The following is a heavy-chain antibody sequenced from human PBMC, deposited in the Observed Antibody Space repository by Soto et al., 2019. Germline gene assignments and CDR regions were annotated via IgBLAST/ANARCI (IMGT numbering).Heavy chain of an antibody. V-gene: IGHV1-46*01. Sequence: QAQLMQSGAEVKKPGASVKVSCKASGNTFTNYYIHWVRQAPGQGLEGMGKINPSGGHTTYAQKFLGRVTMTRDTSTSTLYMELTSLRAEDTAVYYCARGGHVVVVTAAFDYWGQGTLVPVSS. CDR2: INPSGGHT. D-gene: IGHD2-21*02. CDR1: GNTFTNYY. CDR3: ARGGHVVVVTAAFDY. J-gene: IGHJ4*02.